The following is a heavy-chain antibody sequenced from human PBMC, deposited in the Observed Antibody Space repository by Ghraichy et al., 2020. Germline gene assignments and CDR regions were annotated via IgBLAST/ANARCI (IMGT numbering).Heavy chain of an antibody. Sequence: SETLSLTCAVSGGSISSSNWWSWVRQHPGKGLKWIGEIYHSGSTNYNPSLKSRVTISVDKSKNQFSLKLSFVTAADTAVYYCARPRDYYGMDVWGQGTTVTVSS. CDR1: GGSISSSNW. CDR3: ARPRDYYGMDV. V-gene: IGHV4-4*02. CDR2: IYHSGST. J-gene: IGHJ6*02.